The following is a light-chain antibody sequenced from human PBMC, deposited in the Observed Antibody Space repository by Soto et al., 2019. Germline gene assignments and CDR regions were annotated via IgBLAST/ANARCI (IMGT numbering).Light chain of an antibody. Sequence: VLTQSPATLSLSAGERATLSCRGSQSVSSNFLAWYQQKTGQAPRILIYGESNRATGIPDRLSGSGSGTDLNLTISSLEPEDFAVYYCQHYGNSPRTCGQGTKVDIK. CDR2: GES. J-gene: IGKJ1*01. V-gene: IGKV3-20*01. CDR1: QSVSSNF. CDR3: QHYGNSPRT.